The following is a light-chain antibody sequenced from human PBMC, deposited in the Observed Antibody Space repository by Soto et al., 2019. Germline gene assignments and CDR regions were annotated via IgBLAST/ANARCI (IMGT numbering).Light chain of an antibody. CDR2: DAS. Sequence: DIQMTQSPSTLSASVGDRVTITCRASQTISVWLAWYQQKPGKAPKLLISDASTLENGVPSRFSGSGSGTEFTLTDSSLQPDDLATYYCRQYYGFSLTFGQGTKLEIE. V-gene: IGKV1-5*01. J-gene: IGKJ2*01. CDR1: QTISVW. CDR3: RQYYGFSLT.